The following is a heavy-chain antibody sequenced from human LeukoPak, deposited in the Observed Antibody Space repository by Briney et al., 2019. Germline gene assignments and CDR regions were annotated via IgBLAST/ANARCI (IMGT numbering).Heavy chain of an antibody. V-gene: IGHV4-34*01. CDR2: INHSGST. CDR3: AELGITMIGGV. Sequence: SETLSLTCAVYGGSFSGYYWSWIRQPPGEGVEWIGEINHSGSTNYNPSLKSRVTISVDTSKNQFSLKLSSVTAADTAVYYCAELGITMIGGVWGKGTTVTISS. J-gene: IGHJ6*04. CDR1: GGSFSGYY. D-gene: IGHD3-10*02.